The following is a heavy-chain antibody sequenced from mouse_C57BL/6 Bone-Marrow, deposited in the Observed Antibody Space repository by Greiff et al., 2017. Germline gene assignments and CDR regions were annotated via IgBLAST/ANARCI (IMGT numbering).Heavy chain of an antibody. V-gene: IGHV1-69*01. J-gene: IGHJ3*01. CDR2: LDPSDSYT. Sequence: VQLQQPGAELVMPGASVKLSCKASGYTFTSYWMHWVKQRPGQGLEWIGELDPSDSYTNYNQKFKGKSTLTVYKSSSTAYMQLSSLTSEDSAVYYCAIEIYYDYDGSSWFAYCGQATLVTVSA. CDR1: GYTFTSYW. CDR3: AIEIYYDYDGSSWFAY. D-gene: IGHD2-4*01.